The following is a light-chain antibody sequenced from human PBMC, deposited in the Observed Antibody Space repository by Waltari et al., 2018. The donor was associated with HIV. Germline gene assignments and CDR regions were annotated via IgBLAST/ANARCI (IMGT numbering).Light chain of an antibody. CDR1: SSNLGSNA. CDR3: AAWDDSLNCYV. J-gene: IGLJ1*01. CDR2: YDD. V-gene: IGLV1-36*01. Sequence: QSVLTQPPSVSEAPRQRVTSSCTGSSSNLGSNAVNWYQQFPRKAPKLLIYYDDLLSSGVSDRVSGSKSATSASLAIRGLQSEDEADYYCAAWDDSLNCYVFGSGTKVTVL.